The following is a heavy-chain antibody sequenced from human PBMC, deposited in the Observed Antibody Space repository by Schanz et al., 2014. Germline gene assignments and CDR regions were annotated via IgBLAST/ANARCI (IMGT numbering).Heavy chain of an antibody. Sequence: VQLLESGGALVRPGGSLRLSCAASGFTFTGYVMTWVRQAPGKGLEWVSGLSASGGHTYYADSVKGRFTISRDNSKNTVYLEMNSVRVDDTAVEYCAEGVGGGLLLGSAFDNWGQGTMVTVTS. CDR3: AEGVGGGLLLGSAFDN. V-gene: IGHV3-23*01. D-gene: IGHD3-16*01. J-gene: IGHJ3*02. CDR1: GFTFTGYV. CDR2: LSASGGHT.